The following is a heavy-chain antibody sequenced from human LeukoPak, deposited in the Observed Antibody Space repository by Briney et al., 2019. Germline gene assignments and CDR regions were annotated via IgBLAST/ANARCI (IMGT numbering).Heavy chain of an antibody. J-gene: IGHJ4*02. CDR2: NNPNSGGT. Sequence: ASVKVSCKASGYTFTGYYMHWVRQAPGQGLEWMGWNNPNSGGTNYAQKFQGRVTMTRDTSISTAYMELSRLRSDDTAVYYCARDIDFWSGYSIDYWGQGTLVTVSS. CDR3: ARDIDFWSGYSIDY. D-gene: IGHD3-3*01. V-gene: IGHV1-2*02. CDR1: GYTFTGYY.